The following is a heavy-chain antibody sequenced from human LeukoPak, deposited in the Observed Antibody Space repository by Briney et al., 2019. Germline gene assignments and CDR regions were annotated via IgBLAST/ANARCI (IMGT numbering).Heavy chain of an antibody. D-gene: IGHD3-22*01. V-gene: IGHV4-31*03. CDR2: IYYSGST. J-gene: IGHJ4*02. Sequence: SQTLSLTCTVSGASISSGGYYWSWLRQHPGKALVWIGYIYYSGSTYYNPSLNSRVTISVDTSKNQFSLKLSSVTAADTAVYYCARVSGYYDIWGQGTLVTVSS. CDR1: GASISSGGYY. CDR3: ARVSGYYDI.